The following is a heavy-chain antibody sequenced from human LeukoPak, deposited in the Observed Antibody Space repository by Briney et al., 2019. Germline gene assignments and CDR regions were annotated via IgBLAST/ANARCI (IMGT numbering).Heavy chain of an antibody. V-gene: IGHV3-74*01. D-gene: IGHD1-26*01. J-gene: IGHJ4*02. CDR3: AGATIGY. Sequence: GSLRLSCAASGFTFSTSWMHWVRQAPGKGLVWVSRINGDGSSTSYADSVKGRFTISRDNAKNTMYLQMNSLRAEDTAVYYCAGATIGYWGQGTLVTVSS. CDR2: INGDGSST. CDR1: GFTFSTSW.